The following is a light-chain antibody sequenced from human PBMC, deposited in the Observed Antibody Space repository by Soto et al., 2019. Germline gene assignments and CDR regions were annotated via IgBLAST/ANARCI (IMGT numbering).Light chain of an antibody. CDR2: RNN. J-gene: IGLJ1*01. CDR3: AAWDDSLSCKV. CDR1: SSNVRSNY. Sequence: QSVLTQPPSAPGTPEQRVTISCSGSSSNVRSNYVYWYQPLPGPAPKLLIYRNNQRPSGVPGRFAGSESGTSASLAISGLRSEDEADYYCAAWDDSLSCKVFGTGTKVTVL. V-gene: IGLV1-47*01.